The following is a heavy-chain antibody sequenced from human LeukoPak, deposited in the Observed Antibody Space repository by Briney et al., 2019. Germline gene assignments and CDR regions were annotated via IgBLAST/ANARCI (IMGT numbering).Heavy chain of an antibody. Sequence: ASVKISCKVSGYTFTDYYMHWVQQAPGKGLEWMGLVDPEDGETIYAEKFQGRVTITAGTSTDTAYMELSSLRSEDTAVYYCATASDGFRNMDVWGKGTTVTVSS. CDR1: GYTFTDYY. CDR3: ATASDGFRNMDV. CDR2: VDPEDGET. V-gene: IGHV1-69-2*01. D-gene: IGHD3-10*01. J-gene: IGHJ6*03.